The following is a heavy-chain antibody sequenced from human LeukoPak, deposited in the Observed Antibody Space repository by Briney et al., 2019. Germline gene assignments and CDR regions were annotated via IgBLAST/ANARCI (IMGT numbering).Heavy chain of an antibody. CDR1: GFTFSNAW. CDR3: TTDGAGYDSSD. V-gene: IGHV3-15*01. D-gene: IGHD3-22*01. J-gene: IGHJ4*02. Sequence: GGSLRLSCAASGFTFSNAWMSWVRQAPGKGLEWVGRIKSKAAGGTTDYASPVKGRFSISRDDSKTMLYLQMNSLTTEDTAVYYCTTDGAGYDSSDWGQGTLVTVSS. CDR2: IKSKAAGGTT.